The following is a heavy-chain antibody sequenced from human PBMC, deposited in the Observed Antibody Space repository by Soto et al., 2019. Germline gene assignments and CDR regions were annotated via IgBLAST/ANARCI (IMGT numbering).Heavy chain of an antibody. V-gene: IGHV1-18*01. J-gene: IGHJ6*03. Sequence: ASVKVSCKASGYTFTSYGISWVRQAPGQGLEWMGWISAYNGNTNYAQKLQGRVTMTTDTSTSTAYMELRSLRSDDTAVYYCARDFWDIVVVPAAIHYYYMDVWGKGTTVTVSS. CDR3: ARDFWDIVVVPAAIHYYYMDV. CDR2: ISAYNGNT. CDR1: GYTFTSYG. D-gene: IGHD2-2*01.